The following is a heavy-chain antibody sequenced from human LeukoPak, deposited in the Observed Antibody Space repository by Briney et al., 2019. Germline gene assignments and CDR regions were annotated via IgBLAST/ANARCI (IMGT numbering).Heavy chain of an antibody. J-gene: IGHJ6*02. CDR1: GFTFDDYA. CDR2: ISWNSGSI. V-gene: IGHV3-9*01. CDR3: AKDIESGIAAAGTGMDV. D-gene: IGHD6-13*01. Sequence: GGSLRLSCAASGFTFDDYAMHWVRQAPGKGLEWVSGISWNSGSIGYADSVKGRLTISRDNAKNSLYLQMNSLRAEDTALYYCAKDIESGIAAAGTGMDVWGQGTTVTVSS.